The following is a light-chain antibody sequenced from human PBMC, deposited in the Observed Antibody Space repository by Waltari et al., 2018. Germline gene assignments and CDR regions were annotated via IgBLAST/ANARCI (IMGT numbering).Light chain of an antibody. CDR3: QQYINRPRT. J-gene: IGKJ1*01. Sequence: EIILTQSPATLSVFPGEETRISCRASQRVNTNLAWYQHKPGQAPRLLIYGASIRATGIPARFRGSGSGTEFTLTISSLQSEDLAVYYCQQYINRPRTFGQGTKVEIK. V-gene: IGKV3-15*01. CDR1: QRVNTN. CDR2: GAS.